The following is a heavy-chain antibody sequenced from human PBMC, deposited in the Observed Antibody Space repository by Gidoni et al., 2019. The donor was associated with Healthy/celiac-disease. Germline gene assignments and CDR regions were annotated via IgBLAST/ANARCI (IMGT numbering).Heavy chain of an antibody. V-gene: IGHV3-30*18. Sequence: QVQLVESGGGVVQPGRSLRLSCAASGVTFSGYCMSWVRQAPGKGLEWVAVISYDGSNKYYADSVKGRFTISRDNSKNTLYLQMNSLRAEDTAVYYCAKDLSGSYFVLIHYYYYYGMDVWGQGTTVTVSS. CDR3: AKDLSGSYFVLIHYYYYYGMDV. CDR1: GVTFSGYC. J-gene: IGHJ6*02. D-gene: IGHD1-26*01. CDR2: ISYDGSNK.